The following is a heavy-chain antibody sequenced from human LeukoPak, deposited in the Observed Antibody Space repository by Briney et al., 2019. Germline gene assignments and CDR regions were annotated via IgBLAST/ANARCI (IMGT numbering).Heavy chain of an antibody. D-gene: IGHD5-18*01. CDR3: ARDPKGGFSYGWGAFDI. CDR1: GFTFSSYW. Sequence: GGSLRLSCAASGFTFSSYWMNWARQAPGKGLEWVAVISYDGNNKYYADSVKGRFIISRDNSKNTLYLQMSSLRAEDTAVYFCARDPKGGFSYGWGAFDIWGQGTMVIVSS. CDR2: ISYDGNNK. V-gene: IGHV3-30*03. J-gene: IGHJ3*02.